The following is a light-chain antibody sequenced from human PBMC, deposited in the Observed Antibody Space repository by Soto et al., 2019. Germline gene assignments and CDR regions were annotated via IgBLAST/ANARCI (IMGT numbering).Light chain of an antibody. CDR3: QQSHSDIRT. V-gene: IGKV1-39*01. CDR1: QSIYTY. CDR2: GAT. Sequence: DIQMTQSPSSLSASVGDRVTITCRASQSIYTYLNWYQQKPGKAPKLLIYGATRLQGGVTSRFSGSGFGSDFTLTISSLQREDFATYYCQQSHSDIRTFGAGTRVDIK. J-gene: IGKJ3*01.